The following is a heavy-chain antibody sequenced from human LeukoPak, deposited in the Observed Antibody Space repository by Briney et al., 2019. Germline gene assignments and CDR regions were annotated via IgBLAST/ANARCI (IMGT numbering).Heavy chain of an antibody. CDR1: GFTVSSNH. CDR2: IYSGGST. CDR3: ARGPAGYN. D-gene: IGHD1-1*01. J-gene: IGHJ4*02. Sequence: GGSLRLSCAASGFTVSSNHMSWGRQAPGKGLEWVSVIYSGGSTDYADSVKGRFTISRDNLKNTLYLQMNTLRAEDTAVYYCARGPAGYNWGQGTLVTVSS. V-gene: IGHV3-53*01.